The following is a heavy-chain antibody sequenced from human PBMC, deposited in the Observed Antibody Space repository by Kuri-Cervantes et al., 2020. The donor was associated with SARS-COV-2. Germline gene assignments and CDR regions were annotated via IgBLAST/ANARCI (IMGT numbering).Heavy chain of an antibody. CDR3: ARDGGLIMTRDLQNDAFDI. V-gene: IGHV1-69*13. D-gene: IGHD3-16*02. J-gene: IGHJ3*02. CDR2: ISPMFGTA. Sequence: SVKVSCKASGCTFSSYDISWVRQAPGQGVEWMGGISPMFGTANYAQKFQGRVTITADESTSTAYMELSSLRYEDTAVYYCARDGGLIMTRDLQNDAFDIWGQGTMVTVSS. CDR1: GCTFSSYD.